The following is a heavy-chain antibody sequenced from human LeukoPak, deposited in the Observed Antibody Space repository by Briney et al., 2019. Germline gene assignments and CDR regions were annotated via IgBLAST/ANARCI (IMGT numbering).Heavy chain of an antibody. V-gene: IGHV4-61*02. J-gene: IGHJ4*02. CDR3: ARAVAGTAPLGW. Sequence: SETLSLTCTVSGGSISSGSYYWSWIRQPAGKGLEWIGRIYTSGSTNYNPSLKSRVTMSVDTSKNQFSLKLSSVTAADTAVYYCARAVAGTAPLGWWGQGTLVTVSS. CDR1: GGSISSGSYY. D-gene: IGHD6-19*01. CDR2: IYTSGST.